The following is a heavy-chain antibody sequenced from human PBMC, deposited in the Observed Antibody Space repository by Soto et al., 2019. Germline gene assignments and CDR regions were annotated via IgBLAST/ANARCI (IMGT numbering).Heavy chain of an antibody. Sequence: SETLSLTCTVSGGSISSGGYYWSWIRQHPGKGLEWIGYIYYSGSTYYNPSLKSRVTISVDTSKNQFSLKLSSVRVEDTAVYYCARIRGYWYGLDVWGQGTTVTVSS. J-gene: IGHJ6*02. CDR1: GGSISSGGYY. CDR2: IYYSGST. CDR3: ARIRGYWYGLDV. V-gene: IGHV4-31*03.